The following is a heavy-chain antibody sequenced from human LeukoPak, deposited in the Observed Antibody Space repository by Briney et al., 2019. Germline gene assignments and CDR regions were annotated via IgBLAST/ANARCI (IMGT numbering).Heavy chain of an antibody. D-gene: IGHD3-22*01. CDR3: ARDLYRIVVVPHYFDY. CDR1: GTRIDDYG. Sequence: GGSLRLSCAVSGTRIDDYGMNWVRQVPGKGLEWVSGINWNGGRIGYADSVKGRFTISRDNAKNSLYLQMNSLRAEDTAVYYCARDLYRIVVVPHYFDYWGQGTLVTVSS. J-gene: IGHJ4*02. CDR2: INWNGGRI. V-gene: IGHV3-20*04.